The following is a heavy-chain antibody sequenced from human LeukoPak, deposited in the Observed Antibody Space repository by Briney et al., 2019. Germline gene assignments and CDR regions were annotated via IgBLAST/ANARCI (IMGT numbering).Heavy chain of an antibody. CDR3: AVMVRGVIITFDY. CDR1: GYTFTGYY. CDR2: INPNSGGT. D-gene: IGHD3-10*01. Sequence: ASVKVSCKASGYTFTGYYMHWVRQAPGQGLEWMGWINPNSGGTNYAQKFQGRVTMTRDMPISTAYMELSRLRSDDTAVYYCAVMVRGVIITFDYWGQGTLVTVSS. V-gene: IGHV1-2*02. J-gene: IGHJ4*02.